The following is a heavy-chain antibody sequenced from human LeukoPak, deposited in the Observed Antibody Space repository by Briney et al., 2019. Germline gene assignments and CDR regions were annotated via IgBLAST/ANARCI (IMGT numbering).Heavy chain of an antibody. V-gene: IGHV1-69*02. CDR1: GGTFSSYT. Sequence: SVKVSCNASGGTFSSYTISWVRQAPGQGLEWMGRIIPILGIANYAQKFQGRVTITADKSTSTAYMELSSLRSEDTAVYYCARALIVGATIGAFQHWGQGTLVTVSS. D-gene: IGHD1-26*01. J-gene: IGHJ1*01. CDR2: IIPILGIA. CDR3: ARALIVGATIGAFQH.